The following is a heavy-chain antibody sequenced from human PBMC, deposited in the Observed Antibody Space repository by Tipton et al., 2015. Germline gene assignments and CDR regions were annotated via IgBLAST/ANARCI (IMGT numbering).Heavy chain of an antibody. CDR1: GGSIDSYY. V-gene: IGHV4-59*01. CDR3: ARARGRRGGLFDS. J-gene: IGHJ4*02. CDR2: IYYSGST. Sequence: TLSLTCSVSGGSIDSYYWSWIRQPPGKGLDWIGYIYYSGSTNYNPSLKSRVSISVDTSKSQFFLKLNSVTAADTAVYYCARARGRRGGLFDSWGQGILVTVSS. D-gene: IGHD4-23*01.